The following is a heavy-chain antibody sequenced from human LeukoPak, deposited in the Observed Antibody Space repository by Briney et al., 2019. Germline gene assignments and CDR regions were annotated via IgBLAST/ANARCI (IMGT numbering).Heavy chain of an antibody. V-gene: IGHV3-64*01. CDR1: GFTFSSYA. CDR3: ARVPYYYYYYMDV. CDR2: INSNGGST. Sequence: GGSLRLSCVASGFTFSSYAMHWVRQTPGKGLEYVSGINSNGGSTHYANSVKGRFTISRDNSKHTLYLQMNSLRAEDTAVYYCARVPYYYYYYMDVWGKGTTVTISS. J-gene: IGHJ6*03.